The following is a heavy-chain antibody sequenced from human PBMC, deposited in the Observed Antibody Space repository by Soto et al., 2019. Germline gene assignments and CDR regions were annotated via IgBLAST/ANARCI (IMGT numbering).Heavy chain of an antibody. CDR1: GFTFSSYS. V-gene: IGHV3-48*02. Sequence: GGSLRLSCTASGFTFSSYSMNWVRQAPGKGLEWVAYISSGSSTIYYADSMKGRFTISRDNAKNALYLQMYSLRDEDTAVYYCARDWDIVILSVPIPNYNYGMDVWGQGTTVTVSS. CDR3: ARDWDIVILSVPIPNYNYGMDV. CDR2: ISSGSSTI. J-gene: IGHJ6*02. D-gene: IGHD2-15*01.